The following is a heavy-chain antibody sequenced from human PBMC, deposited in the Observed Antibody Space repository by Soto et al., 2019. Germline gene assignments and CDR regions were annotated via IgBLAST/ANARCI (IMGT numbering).Heavy chain of an antibody. D-gene: IGHD6-19*01. CDR3: AKDDSGSGPLDTAFWDY. J-gene: IGHJ4*02. CDR2: ISGSGGST. V-gene: IGHV3-23*01. CDR1: GFTFSSYA. Sequence: GGSLRLSCAASGFTFSSYAMSWVRQAPGKGLEWVSAISGSGGSTYYADSVKGRFTISRDNSKNTLYLQMNSLRAEDTAVYYCAKDDSGSGPLDTAFWDYWGQGTLVTVSS.